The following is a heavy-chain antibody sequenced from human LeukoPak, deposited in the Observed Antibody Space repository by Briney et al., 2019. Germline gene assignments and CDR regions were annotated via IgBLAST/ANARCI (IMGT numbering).Heavy chain of an antibody. CDR3: ARERDHGYSYGHVLDF. V-gene: IGHV4-4*07. Sequence: SETLSLTCTVSGGSMNTYYWTWIRQTAGGGLEWIGQVHSSVGTTYNPSLRSRVSLSLDISKNHFSLRLASVTAADTAVYFCARERDHGYSYGHVLDFWGQGIPVTVSS. CDR2: VHSSVGT. D-gene: IGHD5-18*01. J-gene: IGHJ4*02. CDR1: GGSMNTYY.